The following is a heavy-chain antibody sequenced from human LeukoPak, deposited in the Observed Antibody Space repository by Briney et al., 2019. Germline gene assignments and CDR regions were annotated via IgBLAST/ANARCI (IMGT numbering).Heavy chain of an antibody. J-gene: IGHJ3*02. Sequence: PSETRSLTYPVAGYSISSGYYWGWIRQPPGKGLEWIGSIYHSGSTYYNPSLKNRVTISVDTSKNQFSLKLSSVTAADTAVYYCARLGGSYINAFDTWGQGTMVTVSS. CDR2: IYHSGST. CDR1: GYSISSGYY. D-gene: IGHD1-26*01. CDR3: ARLGGSYINAFDT. V-gene: IGHV4-38-2*01.